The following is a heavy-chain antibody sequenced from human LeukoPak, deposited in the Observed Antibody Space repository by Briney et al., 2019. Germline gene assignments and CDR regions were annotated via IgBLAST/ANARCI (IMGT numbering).Heavy chain of an antibody. CDR1: GGSINNYY. D-gene: IGHD3-10*01. CDR2: IYYSGST. J-gene: IGHJ6*02. CDR3: ARDAGDYGSGSYYNEYYYYGMDV. Sequence: PSETLSLTCTVSGGSINNYYWSWIRQPPGKGLEWIGYIYYSGSTSYNPSLKSRVTISVDMSKNQFFLKLSSVTAADTAVYYCARDAGDYGSGSYYNEYYYYGMDVWGQGTTVTVSS. V-gene: IGHV4-59*01.